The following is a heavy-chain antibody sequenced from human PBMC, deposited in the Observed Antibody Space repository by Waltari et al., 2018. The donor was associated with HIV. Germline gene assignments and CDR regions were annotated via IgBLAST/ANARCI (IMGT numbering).Heavy chain of an antibody. Sequence: EMQLVESGGGLAQPGGSLRLSCAASGFTFSSYSMNWVRQSPAKGLELVAYLSSSRNIIYYADSVKGRFTISRDNAKNSLYLQMDSLGAEDTAVYYCAREGGYDSSGYLRGFDLWGRGTLVTV. CDR2: LSSSRNII. CDR1: GFTFSSYS. D-gene: IGHD3-22*01. CDR3: AREGGYDSSGYLRGFDL. V-gene: IGHV3-48*04. J-gene: IGHJ2*01.